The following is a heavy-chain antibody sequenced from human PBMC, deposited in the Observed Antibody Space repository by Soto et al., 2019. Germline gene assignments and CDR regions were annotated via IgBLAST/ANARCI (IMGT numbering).Heavy chain of an antibody. Sequence: ASVKVSCKASGYTFTGYYMHWVRQAPGQGLEWMGWINPNSGGTNYAQKFQGWVTMTRDTSISTAYMELSRLRSDDTAVYYCARDGYSGYEGCYYYYGMDVWGQGTTVTVSS. D-gene: IGHD5-12*01. J-gene: IGHJ6*02. CDR2: INPNSGGT. CDR3: ARDGYSGYEGCYYYYGMDV. CDR1: GYTFTGYY. V-gene: IGHV1-2*04.